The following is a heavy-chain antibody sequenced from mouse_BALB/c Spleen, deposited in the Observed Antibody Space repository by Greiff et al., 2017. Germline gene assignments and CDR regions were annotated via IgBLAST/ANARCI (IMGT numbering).Heavy chain of an antibody. V-gene: IGHV1-9*01. Sequence: VHLVESGAELMKPGASVKISCKATGYTFSSYWIEWVKQRPGHGLEWIGEILPGSGSTNYNEKFKGKATFTADTSSNTAYMQLSSLTSEDSAVYYCARSKYYGGVDYWGQGTTLTVSS. CDR3: ARSKYYGGVDY. D-gene: IGHD1-1*01. CDR2: ILPGSGST. CDR1: GYTFSSYW. J-gene: IGHJ2*01.